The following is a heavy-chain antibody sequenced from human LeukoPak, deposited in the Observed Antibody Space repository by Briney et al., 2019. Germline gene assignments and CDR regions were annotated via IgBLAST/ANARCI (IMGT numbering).Heavy chain of an antibody. CDR3: ARARYCSGGSCYLFDY. CDR1: GFTFSDYY. D-gene: IGHD2-15*01. CDR2: ISSSGSTI. J-gene: IGHJ4*02. V-gene: IGHV3-11*04. Sequence: GGSLRLSCAASGFTFSDYYMSWIRQAPGKGLEWVSYISSSGSTIYYADSVKGRFTISRDNAKNSLSLQMDSLRAEDTAVYYCARARYCSGGSCYLFDYWGQGTLVTVSS.